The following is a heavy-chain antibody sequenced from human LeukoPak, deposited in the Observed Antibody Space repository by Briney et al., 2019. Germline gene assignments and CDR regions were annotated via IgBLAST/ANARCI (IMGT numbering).Heavy chain of an antibody. J-gene: IGHJ6*03. CDR3: ARRGYYMDV. CDR1: GGSISTYY. CDR2: IYHSGST. V-gene: IGHV4-59*01. Sequence: SETLSLTCTVSGGSISTYYWSWIRQPPGKGLEWIGYIYHSGSTNYNPSLQSRVTISVDTSKNQFSLKLSSVTAADTAVYYCARRGYYMDVWGKGITVTVSS.